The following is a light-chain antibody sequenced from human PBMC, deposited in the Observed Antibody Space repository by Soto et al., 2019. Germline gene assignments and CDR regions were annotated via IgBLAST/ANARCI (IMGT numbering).Light chain of an antibody. V-gene: IGKV1-9*01. Sequence: DIQLTQSPSFLSASVGDRVTITFRASQGIYTYLAWYPQKPGKAPELLIYAASTLQSGVPSRFSGSGSGTEFTLTISSLQPEDFATAYGQHLNSYPWTVGQGTKVEIK. CDR1: QGIYTY. CDR2: AAS. CDR3: QHLNSYPWT. J-gene: IGKJ1*01.